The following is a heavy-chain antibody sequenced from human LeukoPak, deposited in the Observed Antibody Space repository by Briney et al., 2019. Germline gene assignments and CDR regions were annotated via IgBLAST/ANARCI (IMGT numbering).Heavy chain of an antibody. CDR2: IISETDVGKP. V-gene: IGHV3-15*01. J-gene: IGHJ4*02. Sequence: GGSLRLSCAASGFTFSNVSVSWVRQAPGKGLEWVGRIISETDVGKPDYAAPVKGRFTISRDDSKNTLDLQMTSLKTEDTAVYYCTTAGRVVGAATSSTSVDYWCQGTLVTVSS. CDR3: TTAGRVVGAATSSTSVDY. CDR1: GFTFSNVS. D-gene: IGHD2-15*01.